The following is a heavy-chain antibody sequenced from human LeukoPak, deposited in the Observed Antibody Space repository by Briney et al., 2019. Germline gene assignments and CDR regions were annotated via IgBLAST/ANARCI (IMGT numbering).Heavy chain of an antibody. CDR3: ARGTYCSSTSCYSDY. V-gene: IGHV4-59*01. Sequence: SETLSLTCTVSGGSISSYYWSWIRQPPGKGLERIGYIYYSGSTNYNPSLKSRVTISVDTSKNQFSLKLSSVTAADTAVYYCARGTYCSSTSCYSDYWGQGTLVTVSS. J-gene: IGHJ4*02. CDR2: IYYSGST. CDR1: GGSISSYY. D-gene: IGHD2-2*01.